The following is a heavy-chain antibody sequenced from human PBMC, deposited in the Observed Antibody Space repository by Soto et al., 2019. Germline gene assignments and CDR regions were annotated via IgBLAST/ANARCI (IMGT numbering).Heavy chain of an antibody. CDR1: GHRFTRYW. CDR3: ARPTMIGGGRMNDAFDI. V-gene: IGHV5-51*03. D-gene: IGHD3-22*01. Sequence: PGESLKLLCKGSGHRFTRYWIGCVSQLPAKAREWMGIIYPGDSDTRYRPSFQGQVTISAEKSISTAYLQWSSLKASDTAMYYCARPTMIGGGRMNDAFDIWGQGTMVTVSS. CDR2: IYPGDSDT. J-gene: IGHJ3*02.